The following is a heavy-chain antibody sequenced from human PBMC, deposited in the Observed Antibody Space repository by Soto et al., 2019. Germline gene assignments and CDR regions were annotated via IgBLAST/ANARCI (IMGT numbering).Heavy chain of an antibody. V-gene: IGHV4-59*08. Sequence: QVQLQQSGPGLVKPSETLSLTCSVSSGPTSSHNWDWIRQTPGRGLEWIGYVYSTGGTSYNPSLNSRVTISADTSTNHISLTLTAVTAADTAVYYCVRQGIGNLHGLVDVWGQGTTVRVSS. D-gene: IGHD1-1*01. CDR2: VYSTGGT. CDR1: SGPTSSHN. J-gene: IGHJ6*02. CDR3: VRQGIGNLHGLVDV.